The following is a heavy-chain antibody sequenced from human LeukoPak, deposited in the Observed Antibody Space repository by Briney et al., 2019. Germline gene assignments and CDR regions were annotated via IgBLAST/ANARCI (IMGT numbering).Heavy chain of an antibody. CDR2: MIQSGSS. D-gene: IGHD5-12*01. CDR1: GVAFSGYY. J-gene: IGHJ4*02. CDR3: ARGNIVATILGGLHGTTAFDF. V-gene: IGHV4-34*01. Sequence: SETLSLTCGASGVAFSGYYWSWIRQAPGKGLEWIGEMIQSGSSNYNPSLRSRVTISGDTSKNQFSLKLNSLTAADTSVYYCARGNIVATILGGLHGTTAFDFWGQGILVTVSS.